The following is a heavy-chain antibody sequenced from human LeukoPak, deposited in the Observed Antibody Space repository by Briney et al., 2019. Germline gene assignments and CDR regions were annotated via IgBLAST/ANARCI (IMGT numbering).Heavy chain of an antibody. J-gene: IGHJ4*02. CDR1: GFTFNSYG. D-gene: IGHD3-10*01. V-gene: IGHV3-23*01. CDR2: ISGSGGSK. Sequence: GGTLRLSCAASGFTFNSYGMIWVRQAPGKGLEWVSAISGSGGSKYYADSVKGRFTISRDNSKNTLYLQMNSQRAEETAVYYFARGQYYSGTNFPLHYWGQGTLVTVSS. CDR3: ARGQYYSGTNFPLHY.